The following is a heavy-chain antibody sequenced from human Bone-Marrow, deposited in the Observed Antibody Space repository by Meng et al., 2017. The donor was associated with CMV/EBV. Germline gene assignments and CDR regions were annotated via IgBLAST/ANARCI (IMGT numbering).Heavy chain of an antibody. CDR1: GGSISRSNYY. CDR2: IYYTGST. CDR3: ATDRDH. V-gene: IGHV4-39*07. Sequence: SETLSLTCIVSGGSISRSNYYWTWIRQPPGKGLEWIASIYYTGSTYYSPSLKSRLTISVDTSENHFSLRLNSVTAADTAVYYCATDRDHWGQGTRVTVSS. J-gene: IGHJ4*02.